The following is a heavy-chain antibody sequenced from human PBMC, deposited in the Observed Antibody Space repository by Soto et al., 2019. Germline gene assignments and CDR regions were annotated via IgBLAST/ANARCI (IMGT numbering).Heavy chain of an antibody. CDR1: GFTVSNNY. Sequence: GGSLRLSCAASGFTVSNNYMSWVRQAPGKGLEWVSVIYSGGSTYYADSVKGRFTISRHNSKNTLYLQMNSLRAEDTAVYYCARTRGSSGYYYFDYWGQGTLVTVSS. V-gene: IGHV3-53*04. CDR2: IYSGGST. J-gene: IGHJ4*02. CDR3: ARTRGSSGYYYFDY. D-gene: IGHD3-22*01.